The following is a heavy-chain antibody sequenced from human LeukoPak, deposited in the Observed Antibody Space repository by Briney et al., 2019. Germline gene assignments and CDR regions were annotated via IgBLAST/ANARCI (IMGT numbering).Heavy chain of an antibody. Sequence: ASVKVSCKASGYTLTGYYMHWVRQAPGQGLEWMGRINPNSGGTNYAQKFQGRVTMTRDTSISTAYMELSRLRSDDTAVYYCARARRRIVVVVAANDWFDPWGQGTLVTVSS. CDR1: GYTLTGYY. CDR3: ARARRRIVVVVAANDWFDP. J-gene: IGHJ5*02. CDR2: INPNSGGT. D-gene: IGHD2-15*01. V-gene: IGHV1-2*06.